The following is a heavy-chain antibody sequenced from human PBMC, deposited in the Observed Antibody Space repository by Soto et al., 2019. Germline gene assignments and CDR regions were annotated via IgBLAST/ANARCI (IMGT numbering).Heavy chain of an antibody. V-gene: IGHV3-15*01. Sequence: GGSLRRSCAASGFTFSNAWMSWVRQAPGKGLEWVGRIKSKTDGGTTDYAAPVKGRFTISRDDSKNTLYLQMNSLKTEDTAVYYCTAQAPYYYDSSGYYPYRRYYFDYWGQGTLVTVSS. CDR1: GFTFSNAW. CDR2: IKSKTDGGTT. CDR3: TAQAPYYYDSSGYYPYRRYYFDY. D-gene: IGHD3-22*01. J-gene: IGHJ4*02.